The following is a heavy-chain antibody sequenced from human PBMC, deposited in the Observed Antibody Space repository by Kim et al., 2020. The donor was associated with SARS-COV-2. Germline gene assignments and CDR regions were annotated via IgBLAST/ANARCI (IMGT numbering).Heavy chain of an antibody. V-gene: IGHV3-15*01. Sequence: GGSLRLSCAASGFTFSNAWMSWVRQAPGKGLEWVGRIKSKTDGGTTDYAAPVKGRFTISRDDSKNTLYLQMNSLKTEDTAVYYCTTDYLGILWWSRLRGAFDIWGQGTMVTVSS. J-gene: IGHJ3*02. D-gene: IGHD2-21*01. CDR2: IKSKTDGGTT. CDR1: GFTFSNAW. CDR3: TTDYLGILWWSRLRGAFDI.